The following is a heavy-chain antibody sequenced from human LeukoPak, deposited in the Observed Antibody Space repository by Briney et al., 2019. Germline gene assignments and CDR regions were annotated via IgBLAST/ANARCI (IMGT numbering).Heavy chain of an antibody. Sequence: ASVKVSCKASGGTFSSYAISWVRQAPGQGLEWMGGIIPIFGTANYAQKFQGRVTITTDESTSTAYMELSSLRSEDTAVYYCARSHWGYMDVWGKGTTVTVSS. CDR3: ARSHWGYMDV. J-gene: IGHJ6*03. D-gene: IGHD7-27*01. CDR1: GGTFSSYA. V-gene: IGHV1-69*05. CDR2: IIPIFGTA.